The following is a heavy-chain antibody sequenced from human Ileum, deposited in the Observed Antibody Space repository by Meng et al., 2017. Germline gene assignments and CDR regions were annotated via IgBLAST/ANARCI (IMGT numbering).Heavy chain of an antibody. D-gene: IGHD2-8*01. CDR1: GFSFSTYA. V-gene: IGHV3-23*01. CDR3: VKGACTKGLCYTEY. J-gene: IGHJ4*02. CDR2: ISGSAGST. Sequence: GESLKISCVASGFSFSTYAMNWVRQAPGKGLEWVSLISGSAGSTHYPDSVKGRFTISRDNYKSTVSMQMNSLRVEDTAVYYCVKGACTKGLCYTEYWGQGTLVTVYS.